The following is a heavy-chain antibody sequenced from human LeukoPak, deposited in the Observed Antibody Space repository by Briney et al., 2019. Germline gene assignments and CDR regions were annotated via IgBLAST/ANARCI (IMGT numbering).Heavy chain of an antibody. V-gene: IGHV4-31*03. CDR1: GGSISSGGYY. J-gene: IGHJ4*02. CDR2: IYYSGST. D-gene: IGHD3-3*01. Sequence: SETLSLTCTFSGGSISSGGYYWSWIRQHPGKGLEWIGYIYYSGSTYYNPSLKSRVTISVDTSKNQFSLKLSSVTAAYTAVYYCARFYTIFGVNFDYWGQGTLVTVSS. CDR3: ARFYTIFGVNFDY.